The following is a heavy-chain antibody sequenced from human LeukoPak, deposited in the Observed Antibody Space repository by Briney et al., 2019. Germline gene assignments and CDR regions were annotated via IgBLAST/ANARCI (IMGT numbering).Heavy chain of an antibody. CDR2: IYYSGST. Sequence: SQTLSLTCTVSGGSISSGSYYWSWIRQPPGKGLEWIGYIYYSGSTNYNPSLKSRVTISVDTSKNQFSLKLSSVTAADTAMYYCARVLAAAGNNWFDPWGQGTLVTVSS. J-gene: IGHJ5*02. D-gene: IGHD6-13*01. CDR3: ARVLAAAGNNWFDP. V-gene: IGHV4-61*01. CDR1: GGSISSGSYY.